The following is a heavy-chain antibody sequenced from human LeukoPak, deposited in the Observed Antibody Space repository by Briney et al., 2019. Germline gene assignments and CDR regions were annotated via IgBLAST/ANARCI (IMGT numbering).Heavy chain of an antibody. CDR1: GDSISSDYY. CDR2: AYHRGGP. V-gene: IGHV4-38-2*02. CDR3: ARALYYFETSGYTFDY. Sequence: SETLSLTCTVSGDSISSDYYWAWIRQPPGKGLEWIGSAYHRGGPHYNPSLRSRVTILVDTSENQLSLELSSVTAADTAVYYCARALYYFETSGYTFDYWGQGSLVTVSS. J-gene: IGHJ4*02. D-gene: IGHD3-22*01.